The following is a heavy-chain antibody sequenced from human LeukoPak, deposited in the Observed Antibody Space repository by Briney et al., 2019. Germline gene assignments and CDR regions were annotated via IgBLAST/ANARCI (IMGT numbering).Heavy chain of an antibody. V-gene: IGHV3-11*06. CDR1: GFTFTDWY. CDR3: VKSAGRNGGN. J-gene: IGHJ4*02. D-gene: IGHD1-26*01. CDR2: ISSSSSDT. Sequence: PGGSLRLSCAASGFTFTDWYMSWIRQAPGKGLQWLSYISSSSSDTSYADSVRGRFTISRDNAKKSVYPQMNSLRAEDTAIYYCVKSAGRNGGNWGQGTLVTVSS.